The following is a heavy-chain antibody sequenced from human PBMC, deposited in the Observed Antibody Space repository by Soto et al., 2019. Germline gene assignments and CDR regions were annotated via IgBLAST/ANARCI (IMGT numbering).Heavy chain of an antibody. CDR1: GFTGSSNY. V-gene: IGHV3-53*01. D-gene: IGHD3-22*01. J-gene: IGHJ4*02. CDR2: IYSGGST. CDR3: ARHDYYDSSGYYPN. Sequence: PGGSLTLSCAASGFTGSSNYMSWVRQAPGKGLEWVSVIYSGGSTYYADSVKGRFTISRDNSKNTLYLQMNSLRAEDTAVYYCARHDYYDSSGYYPNWGQGTLVTVSS.